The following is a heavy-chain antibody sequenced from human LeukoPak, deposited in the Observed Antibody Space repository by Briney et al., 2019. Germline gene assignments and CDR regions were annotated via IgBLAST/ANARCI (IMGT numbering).Heavy chain of an antibody. D-gene: IGHD2-21*02. CDR3: AKDRRDYCGGDCYSIEYFQH. V-gene: IGHV3-43*02. CDR2: ISGDGGST. CDR1: GFTFDDYA. J-gene: IGHJ1*01. Sequence: GESLKISCAASGFTFDDYAMHWVRQAPGKGLEWVSLISGDGGSTYYADSVKGRFTISRDNSKNSLYLQMNSLRTEDTALYYCAKDRRDYCGGDCYSIEYFQHWGQGTLVTVSS.